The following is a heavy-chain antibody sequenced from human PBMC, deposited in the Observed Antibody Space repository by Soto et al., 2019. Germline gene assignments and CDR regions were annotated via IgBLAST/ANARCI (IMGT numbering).Heavy chain of an antibody. J-gene: IGHJ6*02. CDR2: TYYRSKWYN. CDR1: GDSVSSNSAA. CDR3: ARDVLLLWFGELLGYGMDV. Sequence: PSQTLSLTCAISGDSVSSNSAAWNWIRQSPSRGLEWLGRTYYRSKWYNDYAVSVKSRITINPDTSKNQFSLQLNSVTPEDTAVYYCARDVLLLWFGELLGYGMDVWGQGTTVTVS. D-gene: IGHD3-10*01. V-gene: IGHV6-1*01.